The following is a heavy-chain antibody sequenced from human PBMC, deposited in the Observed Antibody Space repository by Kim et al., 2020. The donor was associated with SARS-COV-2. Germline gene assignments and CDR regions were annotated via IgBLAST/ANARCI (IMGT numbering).Heavy chain of an antibody. CDR1: GFTFSSYA. CDR2: ISSNGGST. Sequence: GGSLRLSCSASGFTFSSYAMHWVRQAPGKGLEYVSAISSNGGSTYYADSVKGRFTISRDNSKNTLYLQMSSLRAEDTAVYYCVKEYDYGDYGMDVWGQGTTVTVSS. J-gene: IGHJ6*02. CDR3: VKEYDYGDYGMDV. D-gene: IGHD4-17*01. V-gene: IGHV3-64D*06.